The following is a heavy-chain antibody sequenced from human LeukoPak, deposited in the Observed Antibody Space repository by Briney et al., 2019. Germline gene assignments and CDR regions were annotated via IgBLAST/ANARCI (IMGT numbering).Heavy chain of an antibody. D-gene: IGHD3-10*01. CDR2: ISGSGGST. V-gene: IGHV3-23*01. CDR1: GFTFSSYG. J-gene: IGHJ4*02. CDR3: AKDRIWFGELSNFDY. Sequence: GGSLGLSCAASGFTFSSYGMSWVRQAPGKGLEWVSAISGSGGSTYYADSVKGRFTISRDNSKNTLYLQMNSLRAEDTAVYYCAKDRIWFGELSNFDYWGQGTLVTVSS.